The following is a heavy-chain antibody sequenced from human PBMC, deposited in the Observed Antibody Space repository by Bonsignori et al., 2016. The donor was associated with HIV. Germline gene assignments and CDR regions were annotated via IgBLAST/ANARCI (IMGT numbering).Heavy chain of an antibody. V-gene: IGHV4-38-2*01. J-gene: IGHJ3*02. Sequence: SETLSLTCAVSGYSISSGYYWGWIRQPPGKGLEWIGSIYHSGSTYYNPSLKSRVTISVDTSKNQFSLKLSSVTAAHTAVYYCARHTKDDAFDIWGQGTMVTVSS. CDR3: ARHTKDDAFDI. CDR2: IYHSGST. CDR1: GYSISSGYY. D-gene: IGHD3-3*01.